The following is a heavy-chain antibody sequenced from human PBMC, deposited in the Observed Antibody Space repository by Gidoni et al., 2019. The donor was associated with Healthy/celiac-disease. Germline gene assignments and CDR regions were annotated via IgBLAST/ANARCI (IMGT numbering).Heavy chain of an antibody. J-gene: IGHJ4*02. V-gene: IGHV3-23*04. Sequence: EVQLVESGGGLVQPGGSLRLSCAASGFTFSSDAMSWVRQAPGKGLGWVSAISGSGGSTYYADSVKGRFTISRDNSKNTLYLQMNSLRAEDTAVYYCAKVEEYPSSIFDYWGQGTLVTVSS. CDR3: AKVEEYPSSIFDY. CDR1: GFTFSSDA. D-gene: IGHD6-6*01. CDR2: ISGSGGST.